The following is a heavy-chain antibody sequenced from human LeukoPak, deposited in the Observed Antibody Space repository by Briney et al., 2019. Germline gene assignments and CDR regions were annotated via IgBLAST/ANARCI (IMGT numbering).Heavy chain of an antibody. J-gene: IGHJ4*02. D-gene: IGHD3-22*01. V-gene: IGHV3-7*01. CDR2: IKEDGSVK. CDR3: ARVSARYYNGSGYSSIDF. Sequence: GGSLRLSCAAAGFTFNIYWMNWVRQAPGKGLEWVANIKEDGSVKYYAGSVKGRFTISRDNARNSLYLQMDSLRAEDTAVYYCARVSARYYNGSGYSSIDFWGQGTVVTVSS. CDR1: GFTFNIYW.